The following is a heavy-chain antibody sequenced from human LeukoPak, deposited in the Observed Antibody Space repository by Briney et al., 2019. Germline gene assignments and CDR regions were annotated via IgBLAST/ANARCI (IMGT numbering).Heavy chain of an antibody. D-gene: IGHD3-22*01. V-gene: IGHV3-48*01. J-gene: IGHJ4*02. CDR2: ISSSSSTI. CDR3: AKGRYHDSSGYPIDY. Sequence: GGSLRLPCAASGFTFSSYSMNWVRQAPGKGLEWVSYISSSSSTIYYADSVKGRFTISRDNSKNTLYLQMNSLRAEDTAVYHCAKGRYHDSSGYPIDYWGQGTLVTVSS. CDR1: GFTFSSYS.